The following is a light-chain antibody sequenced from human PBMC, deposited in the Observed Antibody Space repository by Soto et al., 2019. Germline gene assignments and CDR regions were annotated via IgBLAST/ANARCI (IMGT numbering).Light chain of an antibody. CDR3: QQYNNWPPIT. CDR1: QSISGN. J-gene: IGKJ4*02. V-gene: IGKV3-15*01. Sequence: EIVMTQSPATLSVYPGERATLSCRASQSISGNLAWYQQKPGQAPRLLMYGASTRATGIPATFSGSGSGTELTLISSRLQSEDFAVYYCQQYNNWPPITFGGGTKVEIK. CDR2: GAS.